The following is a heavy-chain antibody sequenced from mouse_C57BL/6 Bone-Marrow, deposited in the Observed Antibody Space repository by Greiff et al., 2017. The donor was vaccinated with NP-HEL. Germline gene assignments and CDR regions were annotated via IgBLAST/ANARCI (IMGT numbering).Heavy chain of an antibody. Sequence: DVQLVESGGDLVKPGGSLKLSCAASGFTFSSYGMSWVRQTPDKRLEWVATISSGGSYTYYPDSVKGRFTISRDNAKNTLYLQMSSLKSEDTAMYYCARNYGSSSYYFDYWGQGTTLTVSS. CDR1: GFTFSSYG. V-gene: IGHV5-6*01. CDR2: ISSGGSYT. CDR3: ARNYGSSSYYFDY. J-gene: IGHJ2*01. D-gene: IGHD1-1*01.